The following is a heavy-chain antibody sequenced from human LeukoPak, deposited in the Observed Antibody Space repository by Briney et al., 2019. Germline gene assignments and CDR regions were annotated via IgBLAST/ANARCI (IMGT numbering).Heavy chain of an antibody. CDR2: IKQDGSEK. Sequence: GGSLRLSCAASGFTFSSYWMSWVRQAPGKGLEWVANIKQDGSEKYYVDSVKGRFTISRDNAKNSLYLQMNSLRAEDTAVYYCARDNSRDDFWSGYYDFDYWGQGTLVTVSS. CDR3: ARDNSRDDFWSGYYDFDY. J-gene: IGHJ4*02. D-gene: IGHD3-3*01. CDR1: GFTFSSYW. V-gene: IGHV3-7*01.